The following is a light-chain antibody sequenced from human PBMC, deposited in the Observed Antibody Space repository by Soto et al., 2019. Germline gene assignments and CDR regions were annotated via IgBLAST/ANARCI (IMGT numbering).Light chain of an antibody. V-gene: IGKV3-20*01. CDR1: QSVSSRY. J-gene: IGKJ1*01. CDR3: QQYDSSPPGT. Sequence: EIVLTQSPATLSLSPGEMATLSCRAIQSVSSRYLAWYQKKPGQAPRLLIYGASSRATGIPDRFSGSGSGTDFTLTIRRLEPEDFAVYYCQQYDSSPPGTFGQGTKVDI. CDR2: GAS.